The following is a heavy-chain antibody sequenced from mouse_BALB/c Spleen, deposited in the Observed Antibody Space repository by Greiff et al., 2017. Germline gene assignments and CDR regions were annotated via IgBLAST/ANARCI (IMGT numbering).Heavy chain of an antibody. Sequence: VQRVESGAELMKPGASVKISCTATGYTFSSYWIEWVKQRPGHGLEWIGEILPGSGSTNYNEKFKGKATFTADTSSNTAYMQLSSLTSEDSAVYYCARRSTMISLAMDYWGQGTSVTVSS. CDR3: ARRSTMISLAMDY. CDR1: GYTFSSYW. D-gene: IGHD2-4*01. V-gene: IGHV1-9*01. CDR2: ILPGSGST. J-gene: IGHJ4*01.